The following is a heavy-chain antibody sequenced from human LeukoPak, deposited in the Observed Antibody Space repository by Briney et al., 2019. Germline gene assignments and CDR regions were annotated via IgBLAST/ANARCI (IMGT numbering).Heavy chain of an antibody. J-gene: IGHJ3*02. CDR3: ARRGNYYDSSGYPTWAFGI. CDR2: IYYSGST. CDR1: VGSISSSSYY. V-gene: IGHV4-39*01. Sequence: PSETLSLTCTVSVGSISSSSYYWGWIRQPPGKGLEWLGGIYYSGSTYYNPSLKSRVTISVDTSKNQFSLKLSSVTAADTAVYYCARRGNYYDSSGYPTWAFGIWGQGTMVTVSS. D-gene: IGHD3-22*01.